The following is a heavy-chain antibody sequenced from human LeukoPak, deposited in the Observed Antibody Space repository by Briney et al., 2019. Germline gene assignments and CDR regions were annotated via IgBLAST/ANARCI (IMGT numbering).Heavy chain of an antibody. CDR3: AKDQCSSGCKWLDP. Sequence: PGGSLRLSCAASGFTFSSYGMHWVRQAPGKGLEGVTFIRYNGSNKYYADSVKGRFTISRDNSKNTLYLQMHSLRAEDTAVYYCAKDQCSSGCKWLDPWGQGTLVTVSS. CDR1: GFTFSSYG. D-gene: IGHD6-19*01. J-gene: IGHJ5*02. V-gene: IGHV3-30*02. CDR2: IRYNGSNK.